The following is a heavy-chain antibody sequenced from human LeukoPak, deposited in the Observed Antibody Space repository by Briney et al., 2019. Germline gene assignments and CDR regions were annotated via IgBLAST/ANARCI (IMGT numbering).Heavy chain of an antibody. V-gene: IGHV3-66*01. CDR2: IYSGGST. CDR1: GFTVSSNY. J-gene: IGHJ6*02. D-gene: IGHD2-21*02. CDR3: ARAYCGGDCYSFHYYYYGMDV. Sequence: GGSLRLSCAASGFTVSSNYMSWVRQAPGKGLEWVSVIYSGGSTYYADSVKGRFTISRDNTKNTPYLQMNSLRAEDAAVYYCARAYCGGDCYSFHYYYYGMDVWGQGTTVTVSS.